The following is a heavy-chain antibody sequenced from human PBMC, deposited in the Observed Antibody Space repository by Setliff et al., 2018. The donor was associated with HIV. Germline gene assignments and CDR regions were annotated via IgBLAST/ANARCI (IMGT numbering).Heavy chain of an antibody. D-gene: IGHD6-13*01. CDR2: IYYSRST. V-gene: IGHV4-39*07. CDR1: GGSISSSSYY. Sequence: PSETLSLTCTVSGGSISSSSYYWGWIRQHPGKGLEWIGSIYYSRSTYDNPSLRSRVTLSVYTSKNQFSLKLIYVTAADTAVYYWARVSSTYYFLWAFDSWGKGTLVTVSS. J-gene: IGHJ4*02. CDR3: ARVSSTYYFLWAFDS.